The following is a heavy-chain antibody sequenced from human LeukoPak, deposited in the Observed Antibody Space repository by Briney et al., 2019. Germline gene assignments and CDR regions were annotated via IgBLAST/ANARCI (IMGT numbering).Heavy chain of an antibody. CDR2: INPNGGST. Sequence: ASVKVSCKASGYTFTSYYMHWVRQAPGQGLEWMGIINPNGGSTSYAQKFQGRVTMTRDTSTSTVYMELSSLRSEDTAVYYCARPQAYDSSGNDASDIWGQGTMVTVSS. V-gene: IGHV1-46*01. CDR3: ARPQAYDSSGNDASDI. J-gene: IGHJ3*02. D-gene: IGHD3-22*01. CDR1: GYTFTSYY.